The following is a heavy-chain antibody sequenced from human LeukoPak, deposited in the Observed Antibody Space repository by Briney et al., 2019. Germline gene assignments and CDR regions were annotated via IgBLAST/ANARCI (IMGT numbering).Heavy chain of an antibody. CDR2: ISGSGGST. V-gene: IGHV3-23*01. CDR3: ASDPLGDWDNFDY. J-gene: IGHJ4*02. D-gene: IGHD2-21*02. Sequence: GGSLRLSCAASRFTFSSYAMSWVRQAPGRGLEWVSAISGSGGSTYYADSVKGRFTISRDNSKNTLYLQMNSLRAEDTAVYYCASDPLGDWDNFDYWGQGTLVTVSS. CDR1: RFTFSSYA.